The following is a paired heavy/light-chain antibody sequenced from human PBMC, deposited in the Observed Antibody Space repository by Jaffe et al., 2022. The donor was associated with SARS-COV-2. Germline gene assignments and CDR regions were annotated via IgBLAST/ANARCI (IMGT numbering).Light chain of an antibody. V-gene: IGKV1-9*01. CDR2: AAS. Sequence: DIQLTQSPSFLSASVGDRVTITCRASQGISSYLAWYQQKPGKAPKLLIYAASTLQSGVPSRFSGSGSGTEFTLTISSLQPEDFATYYCQQLNSYPTFGGGTKVEIK. CDR3: QQLNSYPT. J-gene: IGKJ4*01. CDR1: QGISSY.
Heavy chain of an antibody. Sequence: QVQLVQSGAEVKKPGSSVKVSCKASGGTFSSYTISWVRQAPGQGLEWMGRIIPILGIANYAQKFQGRVTITADKSTSTAYMELSSLRSEDTAVYYCARVIAARGSYRYYGMDVWGQGTTVTVSS. CDR1: GGTFSSYT. V-gene: IGHV1-69*02. D-gene: IGHD6-6*01. CDR2: IIPILGIA. CDR3: ARVIAARGSYRYYGMDV. J-gene: IGHJ6*02.